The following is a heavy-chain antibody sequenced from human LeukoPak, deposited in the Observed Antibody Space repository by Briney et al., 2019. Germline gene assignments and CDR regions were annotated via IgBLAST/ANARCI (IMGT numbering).Heavy chain of an antibody. CDR1: GGSISSYY. J-gene: IGHJ4*02. Sequence: SETLSLTCTVSGGSISSYYWSWIRQPAGKGLEWIGRIYTSGSTNYNPSLKSRVTMSVDTSKNQFSLKLSSVTAADTAVYYCASSYYYDSSGYYTLLDWGQGTLVTVSS. CDR2: IYTSGST. D-gene: IGHD3-22*01. CDR3: ASSYYYDSSGYYTLLD. V-gene: IGHV4-4*07.